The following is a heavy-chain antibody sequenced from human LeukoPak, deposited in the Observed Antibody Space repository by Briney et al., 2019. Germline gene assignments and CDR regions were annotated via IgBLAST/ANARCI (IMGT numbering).Heavy chain of an antibody. D-gene: IGHD2-15*01. CDR3: ARGGYCSGGSCYSFYYYGMDV. CDR1: GGSISSYY. Sequence: SETLSLTCTVSGGSISSYYWSWIRQPPGKGLEWIGYIYYSGSTNYNPSLKSRVTISVDTSKNQSSLKLSSVTAADTAVYYCARGGYCSGGSCYSFYYYGMDVWGKGTTVTVSS. V-gene: IGHV4-59*01. J-gene: IGHJ6*04. CDR2: IYYSGST.